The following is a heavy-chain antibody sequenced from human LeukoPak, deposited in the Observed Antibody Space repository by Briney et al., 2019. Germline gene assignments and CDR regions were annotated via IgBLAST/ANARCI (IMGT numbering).Heavy chain of an antibody. CDR2: IIPILGIA. V-gene: IGHV1-69*04. D-gene: IGHD3-22*01. J-gene: IGHJ4*02. CDR1: GGTFSSYA. Sequence: SVKVSCKASGGTFSSYAISWVRQAPGQGLEWMGRIIPILGIANYAQKFQGRVTITADKSTSTAYMELSSLRSEDTAVYYCARDGDYYDSSGYYLSPTPDYWGQGTLVTVSS. CDR3: ARDGDYYDSSGYYLSPTPDY.